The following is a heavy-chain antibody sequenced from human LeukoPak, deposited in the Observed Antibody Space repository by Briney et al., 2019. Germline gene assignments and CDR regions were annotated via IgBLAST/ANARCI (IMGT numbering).Heavy chain of an antibody. J-gene: IGHJ4*02. CDR2: INPHSGST. Sequence: ASVKVSCKASGYTFTGYYMHWVRQAPGQGLEWMGTINPHSGSTTYAQKFQGRVTMSRDTSTSIAYMDLSSLRSEDTAVYYCAIHPTGSRSAFEYWGQGTLVTVSS. CDR1: GYTFTGYY. CDR3: AIHPTGSRSAFEY. V-gene: IGHV1-46*01. D-gene: IGHD1-1*01.